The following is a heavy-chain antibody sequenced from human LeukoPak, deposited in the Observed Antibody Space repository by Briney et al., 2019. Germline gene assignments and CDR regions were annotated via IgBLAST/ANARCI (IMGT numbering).Heavy chain of an antibody. V-gene: IGHV3-7*01. D-gene: IGHD2-15*01. CDR2: IKEDGSEQ. J-gene: IGHJ4*02. CDR3: ARDPAAIDV. CDR1: GFTFSRYW. Sequence: GGSLRLSCAASGFTFSRYWMSWVRQAPGKGLEWVANIKEDGSEQAYVDSVKGRFTISRDNAKNSLYLQMKSLRAKDTAVYYCARDPAAIDVWGQGTLVTVSS.